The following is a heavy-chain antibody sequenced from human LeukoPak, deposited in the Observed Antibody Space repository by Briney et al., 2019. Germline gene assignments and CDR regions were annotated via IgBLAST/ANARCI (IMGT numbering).Heavy chain of an antibody. CDR1: GGSMSGSTFY. J-gene: IGHJ6*02. V-gene: IGHV4-39*01. D-gene: IGHD1-1*01. CDR2: IYYSGST. Sequence: SETLSLTCSVSGGSMSGSTFYWGWIRQPPGKGLEWIGTIYYSGSTYCNPSLKRRITISVDTSKNQFSLKLSSVTAADTAVYYCARLENYYYGMDVWGQGTTVTVSS. CDR3: ARLENYYYGMDV.